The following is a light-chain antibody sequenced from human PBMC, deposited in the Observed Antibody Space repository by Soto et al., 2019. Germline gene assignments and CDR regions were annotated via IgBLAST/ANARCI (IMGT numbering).Light chain of an antibody. CDR1: TSDVGYFNY. CDR3: SSYTGSDSGV. CDR2: EVS. Sequence: QSVLTQPASVSGSPGQSITISCTGTTSDVGYFNYVSWYQQHPGKAPKLMIYEVSNRPSGVSNRFSASKSGNTASLTISGLQAEDEADYYCSSYTGSDSGVFGGGTKLTVL. V-gene: IGLV2-14*01. J-gene: IGLJ3*02.